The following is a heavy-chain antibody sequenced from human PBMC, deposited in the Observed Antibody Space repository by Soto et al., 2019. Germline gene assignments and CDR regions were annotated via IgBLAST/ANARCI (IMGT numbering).Heavy chain of an antibody. CDR1: GDTFSNFW. CDR2: IYPADHET. CDR3: ARSPRSSPYFDY. J-gene: IGHJ4*02. V-gene: IGHV5-51*01. D-gene: IGHD6-13*01. Sequence: GESLKISCQCSGDTFSNFWIGWVRHLPGKGLEWMGIIYPADHETRYSPSFHGKVIISADTSSNTAYLQWISLEASDTAFYFCARSPRSSPYFDYWGQGALVTVSS.